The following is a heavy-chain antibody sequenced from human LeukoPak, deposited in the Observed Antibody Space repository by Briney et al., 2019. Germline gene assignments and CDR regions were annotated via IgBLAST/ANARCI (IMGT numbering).Heavy chain of an antibody. V-gene: IGHV3-7*01. CDR2: IKQDGSEK. J-gene: IGHJ4*02. Sequence: GGSLRLSCAASGFTFSTYWMSWVRQAPAVGLEWVANIKQDGSEKSYVDSVKGRFTISRDNAKNSLYLQMNSLRAEDTAVYYCATYKVGAVFDYWGQGTLVTVSS. CDR3: ATYKVGAVFDY. D-gene: IGHD1-26*01. CDR1: GFTFSTYW.